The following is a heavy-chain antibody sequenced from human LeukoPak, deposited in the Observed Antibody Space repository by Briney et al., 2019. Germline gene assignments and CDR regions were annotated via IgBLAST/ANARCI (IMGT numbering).Heavy chain of an antibody. CDR1: GASVGSAGYY. CDR2: IYYISNT. Sequence: SETLSLTCTVSGASVGSAGYYWSWIRQPPGGGLEWIGYIYYISNTNYNPSLKSRVTMSVGPSKNQFSLKLNSVTAADTAVYYCARTQSQSGSYRYYFGYWGQRTLVTVSS. D-gene: IGHD1-26*01. CDR3: ARTQSQSGSYRYYFGY. J-gene: IGHJ4*02. V-gene: IGHV4-61*08.